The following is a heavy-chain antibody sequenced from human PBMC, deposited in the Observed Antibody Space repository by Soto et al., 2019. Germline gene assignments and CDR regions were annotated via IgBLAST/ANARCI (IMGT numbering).Heavy chain of an antibody. CDR2: ISGSGGST. V-gene: IGHV3-23*01. D-gene: IGHD3-22*01. CDR1: GFTFSSYA. Sequence: EVQLLESGGGLVQPGGSLRLSCAASGFTFSSYAMSWVSQAPGKGLEWVLAISGSGGSTYYADSVKGRFTISRDNSQNKLYRHTNSLRAEDTAVDYCAISRGDYIVVVARPFDHCGQGTLVTVSS. CDR3: AISRGDYIVVVARPFDH. J-gene: IGHJ4*02.